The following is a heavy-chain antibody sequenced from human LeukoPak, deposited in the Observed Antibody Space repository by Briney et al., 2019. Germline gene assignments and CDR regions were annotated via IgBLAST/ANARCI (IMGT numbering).Heavy chain of an antibody. CDR3: ARGSKWARSSVDY. Sequence: GGSLRLSCAASGFTFSDYYMSWIRQAPGKGLEWVSYISSSGSTIYYADSVKGRFTISRDNSKNTLYLQMNSLRAEDTAVYYCARGSKWARSSVDYWGQGTLVTVSS. D-gene: IGHD6-13*01. J-gene: IGHJ4*02. CDR1: GFTFSDYY. V-gene: IGHV3-11*04. CDR2: ISSSGSTI.